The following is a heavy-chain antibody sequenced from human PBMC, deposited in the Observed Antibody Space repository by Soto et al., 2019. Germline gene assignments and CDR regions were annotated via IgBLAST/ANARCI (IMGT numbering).Heavy chain of an antibody. CDR1: GFTFSSYA. V-gene: IGHV3-23*01. CDR2: ISGSGGST. D-gene: IGHD6-13*01. J-gene: IGHJ4*02. CDR3: AKDKDSSTKPYYFDY. Sequence: EVQLLESGGGLVQPGGSLRLSCAASGFTFSSYAMIWVRQAPGKGLEWVSAISGSGGSTYYADSVKGRFTISRDNSKNTLYLQMNSLRAEDTAVYYCAKDKDSSTKPYYFDYWGQGTLVTVSS.